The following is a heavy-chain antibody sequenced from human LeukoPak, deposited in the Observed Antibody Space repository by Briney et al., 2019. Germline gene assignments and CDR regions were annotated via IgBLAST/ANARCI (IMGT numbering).Heavy chain of an antibody. Sequence: SETLSLTCNISSGSISSDYWSWIRQPAGKGLEWIGRIYTSGSTDYNPSLKSRVTMSVDTSKKQFSLKLSSVTAADTAVYYCARDGAVAGSPGYYYYGMDVWGKGTTVTVSS. V-gene: IGHV4-4*07. CDR2: IYTSGST. CDR1: SGSISSDY. CDR3: ARDGAVAGSPGYYYYGMDV. J-gene: IGHJ6*04. D-gene: IGHD6-19*01.